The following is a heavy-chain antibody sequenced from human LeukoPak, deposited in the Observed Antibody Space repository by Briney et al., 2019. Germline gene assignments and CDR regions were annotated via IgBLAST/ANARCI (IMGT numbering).Heavy chain of an antibody. CDR3: ARWGSYGSGSYLPAFDY. D-gene: IGHD3-10*01. J-gene: IGHJ4*02. Sequence: PGGSLRLSCAASGFTVSSNYMSWVRQAPGKGLEWVSVIYSGGSTYYADSVKGRFTISRDNSKNTLYLQMNSLRAEDTAVYYCARWGSYGSGSYLPAFDYWGQGTLVTVSS. CDR2: IYSGGST. V-gene: IGHV3-53*01. CDR1: GFTVSSNY.